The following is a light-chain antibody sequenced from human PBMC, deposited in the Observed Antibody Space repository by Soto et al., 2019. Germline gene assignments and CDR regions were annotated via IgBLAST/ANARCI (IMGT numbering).Light chain of an antibody. CDR3: PQSNKGPVT. CDR2: GAY. J-gene: IGKJ1*01. V-gene: IGKV3-15*01. CDR1: QSCSSN. Sequence: EILWTPSPAIVSLSPGARSPLSWLAIQSCSSNYLAWYQQKPGPAPRLLIDGAYTRATGIPARFSGSGSGTDFTLTISSLQSEEFAVYYCPQSNKGPVTFGQWTQLDIK.